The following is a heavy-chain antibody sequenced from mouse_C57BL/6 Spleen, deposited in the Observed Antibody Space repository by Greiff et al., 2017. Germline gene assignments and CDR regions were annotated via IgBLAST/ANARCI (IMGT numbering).Heavy chain of an antibody. D-gene: IGHD1-1*01. CDR3: ARLYGSSYLYYFDY. Sequence: VQLQQPGAELVMPGASVKLSCKASGYTFTSYWMHWVKQRPGQGLEWIGEIDPSDSYTNYNQKFKGKSTLTVDKSSSTAYLQLSSLTSEDSAVYYCARLYGSSYLYYFDYWGQGTTLTVSS. J-gene: IGHJ2*01. CDR2: IDPSDSYT. V-gene: IGHV1-69*01. CDR1: GYTFTSYW.